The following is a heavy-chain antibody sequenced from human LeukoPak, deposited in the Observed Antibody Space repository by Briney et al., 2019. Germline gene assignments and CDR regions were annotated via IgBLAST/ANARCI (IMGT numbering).Heavy chain of an antibody. D-gene: IGHD2-15*01. CDR1: GFTFSDYY. Sequence: PGGSLRLSCAASGFTFSDYYMSWIRQAPGKGLEWVSYISSSGSTIYYADSVKGRFTISRDNAKNSLYLQMNSLRAEDTAVYYCARDVVGAYRVAFDIWGQGTMITVSS. CDR2: ISSSGSTI. J-gene: IGHJ3*02. CDR3: ARDVVGAYRVAFDI. V-gene: IGHV3-11*04.